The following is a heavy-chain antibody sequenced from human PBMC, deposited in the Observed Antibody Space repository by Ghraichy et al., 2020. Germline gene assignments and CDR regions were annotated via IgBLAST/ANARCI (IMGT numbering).Heavy chain of an antibody. CDR3: ARDKEPPNGDFWSGYYYYYYGMDV. CDR1: GFTFSSYG. CDR2: IWYDGSNK. V-gene: IGHV3-33*01. Sequence: GGSLRLSCAASGFTFSSYGMHWVRQAPGKGLEWVAVIWYDGSNKYYADSVKGRFTISRDNSKNTLYLQMNSLRAEDTAVYYCARDKEPPNGDFWSGYYYYYYGMDVWGQGTTVTVSS. D-gene: IGHD3-3*01. J-gene: IGHJ6*02.